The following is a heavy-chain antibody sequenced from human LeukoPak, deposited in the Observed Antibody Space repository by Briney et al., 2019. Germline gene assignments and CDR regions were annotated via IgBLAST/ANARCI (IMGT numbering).Heavy chain of an antibody. Sequence: AASVKVSCKASGYRFSGYYMYWVRPAPGQGLEWMGWINPNSGGSKYAQKFQGRVTMTRDTSISTAYMELNSLRSDDTAVYYCARWNDPTQNYYHYGMDVWGQGTTVTVSS. J-gene: IGHJ6*02. D-gene: IGHD1-1*01. CDR3: ARWNDPTQNYYHYGMDV. V-gene: IGHV1-2*02. CDR2: INPNSGGS. CDR1: GYRFSGYY.